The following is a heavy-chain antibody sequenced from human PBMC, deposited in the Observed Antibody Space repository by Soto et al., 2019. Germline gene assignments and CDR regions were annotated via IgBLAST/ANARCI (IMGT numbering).Heavy chain of an antibody. D-gene: IGHD3-10*01. Sequence: PGGSLRLSCAASGFTFSSYGMHWVRQAPGEGLEWVAVISYDGSNKYYADSVKGRFTISRDNSKNTLYLQMNSLRAEDTAVYYCAKVSMVRGFKPAYYYYDYKAVWSRGTTVTVSS. CDR3: AKVSMVRGFKPAYYYYDYKAV. J-gene: IGHJ6*03. CDR1: GFTFSSYG. CDR2: ISYDGSNK. V-gene: IGHV3-30*18.